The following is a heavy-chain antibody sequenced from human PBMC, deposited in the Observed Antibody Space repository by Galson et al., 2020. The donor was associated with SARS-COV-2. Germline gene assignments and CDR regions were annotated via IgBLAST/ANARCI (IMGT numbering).Heavy chain of an antibody. CDR3: ARGDMRNDYFDY. CDR2: IYSEGSST. D-gene: IGHD3-16*01. CDR1: GFTFSSYG. V-gene: IGHV3-74*01. Sequence: GGSLRLSSAASGFTFSSYGMHWVRQAPGKGLEWVSRIYSEGSSTSYADSVKGRFTISGDDAKNTLYLHMRSLRAEDTAVYYCARGDMRNDYFDYCGQGTLVTVTS. J-gene: IGHJ4*02.